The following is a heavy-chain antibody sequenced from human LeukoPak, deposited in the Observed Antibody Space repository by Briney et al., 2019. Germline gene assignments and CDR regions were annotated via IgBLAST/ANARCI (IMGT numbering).Heavy chain of an antibody. J-gene: IGHJ3*01. CDR2: ISSNGDNT. D-gene: IGHD2-15*01. CDR1: GFPFNTYA. Sequence: GGSLRLSCSASGFPFNTYAIHWVRQAPGKGLEYVAGISSNGDNTDFADSAKGRFTISRNNSKSTLFLQMNRLRAEDTAVYFCTRDSALLGVAFDLWGQGTVVTVSS. V-gene: IGHV3-64D*06. CDR3: TRDSALLGVAFDL.